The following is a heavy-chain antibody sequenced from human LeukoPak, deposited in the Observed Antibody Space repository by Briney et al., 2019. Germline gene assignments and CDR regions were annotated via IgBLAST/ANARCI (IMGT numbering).Heavy chain of an antibody. CDR3: ARDRDDFWSGSKTTPDY. V-gene: IGHV3-74*01. CDR1: GFTFSSYW. CDR2: INSDGSST. Sequence: GGSLRLSCAASGFTFSSYWMHWVRQAPGKGLVWVSRINSDGSSTSYADSVKGRFTISRDNAKNTLYLQMNSLRAEDTAVYYCARDRDDFWSGSKTTPDYWDQGTLVTVSS. D-gene: IGHD3-3*01. J-gene: IGHJ4*02.